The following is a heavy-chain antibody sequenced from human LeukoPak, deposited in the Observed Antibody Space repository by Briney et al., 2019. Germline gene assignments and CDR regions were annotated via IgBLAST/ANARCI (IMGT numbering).Heavy chain of an antibody. CDR3: ATSYDSSGCD. Sequence: GGSLRLSCTASGFTFSNFWMAWVRQAPGKGLEWVANIKPDGSIQFYGDSVKGRFTISRDNAKNSPYLQMNNLRAEDTALYYCATSYDSSGCDWGQGTLVTVSS. CDR1: GFTFSNFW. J-gene: IGHJ4*02. V-gene: IGHV3-7*01. CDR2: IKPDGSIQ. D-gene: IGHD3-22*01.